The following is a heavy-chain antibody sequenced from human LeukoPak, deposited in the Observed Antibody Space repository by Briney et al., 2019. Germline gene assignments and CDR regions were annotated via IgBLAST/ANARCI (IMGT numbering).Heavy chain of an antibody. D-gene: IGHD1-26*01. CDR1: GFTFSSYS. CDR3: ARDGWELNFDY. CDR2: ISSSSSYI. Sequence: GGSLRLSCTASGFTFSSYSMNWVRQAPGKGLEWVSSISSSSSYIYYADSVKGRFTISRDNAKNSLYLQMNSLRAEDTAVYYCARDGWELNFDYWGQGTLVTVSS. V-gene: IGHV3-21*01. J-gene: IGHJ4*02.